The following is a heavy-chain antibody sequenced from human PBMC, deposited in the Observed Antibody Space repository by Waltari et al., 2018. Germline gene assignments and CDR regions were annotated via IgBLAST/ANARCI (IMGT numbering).Heavy chain of an antibody. J-gene: IGHJ4*02. CDR2: IIPIFGTA. D-gene: IGHD3-10*01. CDR3: ARVENYYGSGSYVLVF. V-gene: IGHV1-69*08. Sequence: QVQLVQSGAEVKKPGSSVKVSCKASGGTFSSYDISWVRQAPGQGLEWMGRIIPIFGTANYAQKFQGRVTITADKSTSTAYMELSSLRSEDTAVYYCARVENYYGSGSYVLVFWGQGTLVTVSS. CDR1: GGTFSSYD.